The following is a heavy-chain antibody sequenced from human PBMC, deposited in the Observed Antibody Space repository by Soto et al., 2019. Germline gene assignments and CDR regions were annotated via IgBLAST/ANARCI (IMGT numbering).Heavy chain of an antibody. CDR1: GFTFSSYG. CDR3: ARDGDGSGSYYTPFDY. J-gene: IGHJ4*02. Sequence: QVQLVESGGGVVQPGRSLRLSCAASGFTFSSYGMHWVRQAPGKGLEWVAVIWYDGSNKYYADSVKGRFTISRDNSKNTLYLQMNSLRAEDTAVYYCARDGDGSGSYYTPFDYWGQGTLVTVSS. V-gene: IGHV3-33*01. CDR2: IWYDGSNK. D-gene: IGHD3-10*01.